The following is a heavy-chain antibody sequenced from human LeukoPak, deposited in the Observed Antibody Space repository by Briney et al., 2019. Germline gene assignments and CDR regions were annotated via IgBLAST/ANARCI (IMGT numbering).Heavy chain of an antibody. V-gene: IGHV4-38-2*01. CDR2: IYHSGST. CDR1: GYSISSGYY. J-gene: IGHJ4*02. CDR3: ARGRDNLDY. Sequence: SETLSLTCAVSGYSISSGYYWGWIRQPPGKGLEWIGSIYHSGSTYYNPSLKSRVTISVDTSKNQFSLKLSSVTAADTAMYYCARGRDNLDYWGQGIHVTVSS. D-gene: IGHD5-24*01.